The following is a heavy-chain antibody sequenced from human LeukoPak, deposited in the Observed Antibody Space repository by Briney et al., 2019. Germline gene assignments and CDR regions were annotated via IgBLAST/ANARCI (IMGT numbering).Heavy chain of an antibody. CDR1: GFTFSSYS. CDR2: ISSSSSYI. V-gene: IGHV3-21*01. D-gene: IGHD4-17*01. Sequence: NPGGSLRLSCAASGFTFSSYSMNWVRQAPGKGLEWVSSISSSSSYIYYADSVKGRFTISRDNAKNSLYLQMNSLRAEDTAVYYCATWDGHYGDYSDYWGQGTLVTVSS. J-gene: IGHJ4*02. CDR3: ATWDGHYGDYSDY.